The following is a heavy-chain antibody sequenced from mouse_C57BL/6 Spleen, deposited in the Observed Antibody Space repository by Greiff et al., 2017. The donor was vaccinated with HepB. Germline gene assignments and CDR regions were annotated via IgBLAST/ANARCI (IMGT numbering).Heavy chain of an antibody. Sequence: EVHLVESGPGMVKPSQSLSLTCTVTGYSITSGYDWHWIRHLPGNKLEWMGYISYSGSTNYNPSLKSRIPIAHDTSKNHFFLKLNSVTTEYTATCYCARSYPPRRYFDVWGTGTTVTVSS. J-gene: IGHJ1*03. CDR1: GYSITSGYD. CDR3: ARSYPPRRYFDV. D-gene: IGHD2-10*01. CDR2: ISYSGST. V-gene: IGHV3-1*01.